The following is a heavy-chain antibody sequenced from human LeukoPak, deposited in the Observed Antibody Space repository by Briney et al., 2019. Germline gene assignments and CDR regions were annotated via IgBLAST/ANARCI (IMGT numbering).Heavy chain of an antibody. J-gene: IGHJ4*02. CDR2: INPNSGGT. CDR1: GYTFTGYY. D-gene: IGHD6-13*01. V-gene: IGHV1-2*02. Sequence: ASVKVSCKASGYTFTGYYMHWVRQTPGQGLEWMGWINPNSGGTNYAQKFQGRVTMTRDTSISTAYMELSRLRSDDTAVYYCARARTPGIAADPSDYWGQGTLVTVSS. CDR3: ARARTPGIAADPSDY.